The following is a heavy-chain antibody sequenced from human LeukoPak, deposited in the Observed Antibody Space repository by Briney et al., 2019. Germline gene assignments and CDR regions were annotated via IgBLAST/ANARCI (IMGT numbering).Heavy chain of an antibody. CDR3: ARDIAVAGTSHYYGMDV. CDR2: INPNSGGT. V-gene: IGHV1-2*04. CDR1: GYTFTGYY. J-gene: IGHJ6*02. D-gene: IGHD6-19*01. Sequence: ASVKVSCKASGYTFTGYYMHWVRQAPGQGLEWMGWINPNSGGTNYAQKFQGWVTMTRDTSISTAYMELSRLRSDDTAVYYCARDIAVAGTSHYYGMDVWGQGTTVTVSS.